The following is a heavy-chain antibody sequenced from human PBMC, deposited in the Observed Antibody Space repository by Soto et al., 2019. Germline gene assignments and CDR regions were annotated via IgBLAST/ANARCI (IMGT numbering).Heavy chain of an antibody. D-gene: IGHD1-26*01. Sequence: SVKVSCKASGCTFSSYAISWVRQAPGQGLEWMGGIIPIFGTANYAQKFQGRVTITADESTSTAYMELSSLRSEDTAVYYCARGASSGSYYGEYWGQGTPVIVSS. CDR1: GCTFSSYA. V-gene: IGHV1-69*13. CDR2: IIPIFGTA. CDR3: ARGASSGSYYGEY. J-gene: IGHJ4*02.